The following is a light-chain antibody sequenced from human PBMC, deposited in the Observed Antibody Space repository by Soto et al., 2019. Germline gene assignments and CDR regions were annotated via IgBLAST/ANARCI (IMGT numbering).Light chain of an antibody. J-gene: IGLJ1*01. V-gene: IGLV2-14*01. CDR3: SSFTSSGTRV. CDR2: DVH. CDR1: SSDIGGYNY. Sequence: QSALTQPASVSGSPGQSITISCTGTSSDIGGYNYVSWFQQHPDKAPKLMIYDVHGRPSGVSNRFSGSKSGNTASLTISGLQADDEADYYCSSFTSSGTRVFGTGTKLTVL.